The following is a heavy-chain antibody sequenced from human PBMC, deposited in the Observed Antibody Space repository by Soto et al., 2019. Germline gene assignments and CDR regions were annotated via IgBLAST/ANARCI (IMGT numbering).Heavy chain of an antibody. V-gene: IGHV3-73*02. D-gene: IGHD6-19*01. Sequence: EVHLVQSGGGLVQPGGPLKLSCAASGFIFSGSAMHWVRQASGKGLEWVGRIGRKAKNYATEYGASVEGRFTISRDDSKNTTFLLMNSLKSEDTAVSFCVRQWLVVSPLDNWGQGTLVTVSS. J-gene: IGHJ4*02. CDR2: IGRKAKNYAT. CDR1: GFIFSGSA. CDR3: VRQWLVVSPLDN.